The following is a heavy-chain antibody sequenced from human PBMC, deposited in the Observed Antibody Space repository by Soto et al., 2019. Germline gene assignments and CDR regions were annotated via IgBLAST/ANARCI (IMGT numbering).Heavy chain of an antibody. J-gene: IGHJ4*02. CDR2: VGGNGVDT. D-gene: IGHD1-26*01. V-gene: IGHV3-23*01. CDR1: GFSFSNYA. CDR3: AKDPGLLNKRYFDC. Sequence: PGGSLRLSCAASGFSFSNYAMSWVRQAPGKGLEWVSSVGGNGVDTFYADSVKGRFTISRDNSKSTLFLQMNSLRDDDTAIYYCAKDPGLLNKRYFDCWGQGTLVTVSS.